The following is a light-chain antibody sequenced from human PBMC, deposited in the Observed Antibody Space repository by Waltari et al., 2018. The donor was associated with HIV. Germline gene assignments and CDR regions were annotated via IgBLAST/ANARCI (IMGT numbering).Light chain of an antibody. CDR2: ETS. Sequence: DIQMTQSPSSLSASVGDRVNITCQASHYISNYLNWYQHRPGKAPTLLIYETSNLQAGVSSRFSGSGSGTHFTLTVNNVQPEDFGTYFCQQYDSSPYTFGQGTKL. CDR1: HYISNY. J-gene: IGKJ2*01. CDR3: QQYDSSPYT. V-gene: IGKV1-33*01.